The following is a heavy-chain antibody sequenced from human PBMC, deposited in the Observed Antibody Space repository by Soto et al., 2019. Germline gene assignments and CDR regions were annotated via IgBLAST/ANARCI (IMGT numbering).Heavy chain of an antibody. Sequence: QVQLQQWGAGLLKPSETLSLTCAVYGGSFSGYYWSWIRQPPGKGLEWIGEINHSGSTNYNPSLKSRGTISVDTSKNPFSLKLSSVTAADTAVYYCARLLLWFGAGFDYWGQGTLVTVSS. J-gene: IGHJ4*02. CDR1: GGSFSGYY. D-gene: IGHD3-10*01. CDR2: INHSGST. CDR3: ARLLLWFGAGFDY. V-gene: IGHV4-34*01.